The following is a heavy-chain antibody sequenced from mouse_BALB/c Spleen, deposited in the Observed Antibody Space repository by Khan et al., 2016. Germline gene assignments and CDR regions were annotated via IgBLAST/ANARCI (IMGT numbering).Heavy chain of an antibody. CDR1: GYSITSDYA. Sequence: QLQESGPGLVKPSQSVYLTCTVTGYSITSDYAYYWNRQPPGNKLWWMGYISYSGNTRYNQSFKSRISITRDTSKNQFFLQLNSVTTEDTATXYCAREAMDYWGQGTSVTVSS. CDR2: ISYSGNT. CDR3: AREAMDY. V-gene: IGHV3-2*02. J-gene: IGHJ4*01.